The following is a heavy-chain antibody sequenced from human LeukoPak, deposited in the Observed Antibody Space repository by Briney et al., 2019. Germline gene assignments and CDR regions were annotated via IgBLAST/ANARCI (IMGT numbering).Heavy chain of an antibody. Sequence: GRSLRLSCAASGFAFSSYAMHWVRQAPGKGLEWVAFISYDGSSIYYADSVKGRFTISRDNAKKSLYLQMNSLRAEDTAVYYCARWDDSSGYYPYYFDYWGQGTLVTVSS. CDR2: ISYDGSSI. CDR3: ARWDDSSGYYPYYFDY. V-gene: IGHV3-30-3*01. J-gene: IGHJ4*02. D-gene: IGHD3-22*01. CDR1: GFAFSSYA.